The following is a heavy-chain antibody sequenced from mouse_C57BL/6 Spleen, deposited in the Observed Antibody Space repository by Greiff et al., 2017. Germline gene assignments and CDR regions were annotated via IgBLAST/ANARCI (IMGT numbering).Heavy chain of an antibody. CDR2: ISDGGSYT. CDR1: GFTFSSYA. Sequence: EVQRVESGGGLVKPGGSLKLSCAASGFTFSSYAMSWVRQTPEKRLEWVATISDGGSYTYYPDNVTGRFTISRDNAKNNLYLQMSHLKSEDTAMYYCAREGRYDFSYYYAMDYWGQGTSVTVSS. V-gene: IGHV5-4*01. J-gene: IGHJ4*01. CDR3: AREGRYDFSYYYAMDY. D-gene: IGHD2-14*01.